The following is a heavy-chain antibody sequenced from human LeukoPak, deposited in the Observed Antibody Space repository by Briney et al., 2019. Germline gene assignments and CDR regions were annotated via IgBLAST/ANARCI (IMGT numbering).Heavy chain of an antibody. D-gene: IGHD2-21*01. J-gene: IGHJ5*02. CDR2: IYHSGST. CDR3: ARDLAYCGGDCYS. CDR1: CYSISSGYY. V-gene: IGHV4-38-2*02. Sequence: SETLSLTCTVSCYSISSGYYWGWIRQPPGKGLEWIGSIYHSGSTYYNPSLKSRVTISVDTSKNQFSLKLSSVTAADTAVYYCARDLAYCGGDCYSWGQGTLVTVSS.